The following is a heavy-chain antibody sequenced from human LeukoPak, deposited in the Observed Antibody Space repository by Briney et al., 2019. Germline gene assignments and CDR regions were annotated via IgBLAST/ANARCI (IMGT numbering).Heavy chain of an antibody. J-gene: IGHJ4*02. D-gene: IGHD5-18*01. Sequence: PSETLSLTCTVSGGSISSSSYYWGWIRQPPGKGLEWIGSIYYSGSTYYNPSLKSRVTISVDTSKNQFSLKLSSVTAADTAVYYCANDLGWIQLYLGRGQGTLVTVSS. CDR1: GGSISSSSYY. V-gene: IGHV4-39*01. CDR2: IYYSGST. CDR3: ANDLGWIQLYLG.